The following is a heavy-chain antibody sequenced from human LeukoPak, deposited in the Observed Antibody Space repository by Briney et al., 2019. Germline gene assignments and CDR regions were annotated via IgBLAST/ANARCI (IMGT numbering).Heavy chain of an antibody. CDR3: ARVVGATVDY. CDR2: INHSGST. D-gene: IGHD1-26*01. J-gene: IGHJ4*02. Sequence: GSLRLSCAASGFTFSSYWMSWIRQPPGKGLEWIGEINHSGSTNYNPSLKSRVTISVDTSKNQFSLKLSSVTAADTAVYYCARVVGATVDYWGQGTLVTVSS. CDR1: GFTFSSYW. V-gene: IGHV4-34*01.